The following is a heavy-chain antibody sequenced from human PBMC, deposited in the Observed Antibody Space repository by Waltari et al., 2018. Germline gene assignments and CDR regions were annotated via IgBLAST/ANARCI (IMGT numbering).Heavy chain of an antibody. V-gene: IGHV4-34*01. J-gene: IGHJ5*02. CDR2: IRHPGNT. CDR1: GASFTSYY. D-gene: IGHD3-3*01. CDR3: TTGGNYDFWSHTPFVDP. Sequence: QVQLQQWGAGLLKPSETLSLTCSVSGASFTSYYWGWVRHVPGKGLEWIGQIRHPGNTNYNTSLQSRVAISIDTSRKQFSLKVLSVTAAVTGLYFCTTGGNYDFWSHTPFVDPWGQGTQVSVSS.